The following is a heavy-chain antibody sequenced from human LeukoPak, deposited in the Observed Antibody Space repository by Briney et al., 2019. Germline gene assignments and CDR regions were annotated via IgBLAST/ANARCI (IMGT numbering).Heavy chain of an antibody. V-gene: IGHV4-61*01. D-gene: IGHD1-26*01. CDR3: ARTLYSGSYYGY. J-gene: IGHJ4*02. CDR2: IYYTGSA. Sequence: SETLSLTCTVSGGSVSNGNFYWSWLRQPPGKALEWIGYIYYTGSAYYSPSLEGRVRISVDTSKNQFSVKLNSVTAADTAVYYCARTLYSGSYYGYWGQGTLVTVSS. CDR1: GGSVSNGNFY.